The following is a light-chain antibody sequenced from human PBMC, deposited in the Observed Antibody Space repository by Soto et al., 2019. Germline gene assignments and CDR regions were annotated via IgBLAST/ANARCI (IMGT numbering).Light chain of an antibody. V-gene: IGLV1-40*01. CDR2: GNI. J-gene: IGLJ1*01. CDR1: SSNIGAAYD. CDR3: QSYDSTRSARYV. Sequence: QSVLTQPPSVSGAPGQRVTISCTGSSSNIGAAYDVHWYQQRPGTAPKLLIFGNINRPSGVPDRFSGSKSGTSASLAITGLQADDEGDYYCQSYDSTRSARYVFGTGTKLTVL.